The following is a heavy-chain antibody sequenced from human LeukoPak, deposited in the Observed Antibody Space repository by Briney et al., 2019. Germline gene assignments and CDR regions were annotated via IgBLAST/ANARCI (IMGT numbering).Heavy chain of an antibody. D-gene: IGHD6-19*01. CDR3: ARALSSTTGWYYFDH. CDR1: GFTFSSYA. J-gene: IGHJ4*02. Sequence: PGRSLRLSCAASGFTFSSYAMHWVRQAPGKGLEWVAFIGYDGSDKYYADSVKGRFTISRDNSKNTLDLHMNSLRAEDTAVYYCARALSSTTGWYYFDHWGQGTLVTVSS. V-gene: IGHV3-30*07. CDR2: IGYDGSDK.